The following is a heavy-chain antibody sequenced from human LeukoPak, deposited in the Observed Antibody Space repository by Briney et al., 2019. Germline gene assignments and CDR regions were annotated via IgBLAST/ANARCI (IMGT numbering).Heavy chain of an antibody. CDR3: VRSLTAREYFQH. D-gene: IGHD6-6*01. V-gene: IGHV3-30*02. J-gene: IGHJ1*01. CDR2: IHSEGNNK. CDR1: GFTFSTSG. Sequence: GGSLRLSCAASGFTFSTSGMHWVCQAPGKGLEWVTFIHSEGNNKQYADSVKGRFTISRDNSKNSLSLQMNSLRTEDTAVYYCVRSLTAREYFQHWGQGTLVTVSS.